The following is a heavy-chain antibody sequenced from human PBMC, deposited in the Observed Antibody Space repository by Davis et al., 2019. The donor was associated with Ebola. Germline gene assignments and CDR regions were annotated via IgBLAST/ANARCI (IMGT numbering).Heavy chain of an antibody. D-gene: IGHD3-22*01. CDR2: ISYDGSNK. V-gene: IGHV3-30*03. J-gene: IGHJ4*02. Sequence: GESLKISCAASGFTFSSYGMHWVRQAPGKGLEWVAVISYDGSNKYYADSVKGRFTISRDNSKNTLYLQMNSLRAEDTAVYYCPSKKLRSPTMIVVVTRDYWGQGTLVTVSS. CDR1: GFTFSSYG. CDR3: PSKKLRSPTMIVVVTRDY.